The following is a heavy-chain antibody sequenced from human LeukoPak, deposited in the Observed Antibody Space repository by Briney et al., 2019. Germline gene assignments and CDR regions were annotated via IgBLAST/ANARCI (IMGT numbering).Heavy chain of an antibody. CDR3: TRGFLEWLLSYGMDV. J-gene: IGHJ6*02. CDR2: ISYDGSNK. V-gene: IGHV3-30-3*01. CDR1: GFTFSSYA. D-gene: IGHD3-3*01. Sequence: PGRSRRPSCAASGFTFSSYAMHWVRQAPSKRLEWVAVISYDGSNKYYADSVKGRFTISRDNSKNTLYLQMNSLRAEETAVYYCTRGFLEWLLSYGMDVWGQGTTVTVSS.